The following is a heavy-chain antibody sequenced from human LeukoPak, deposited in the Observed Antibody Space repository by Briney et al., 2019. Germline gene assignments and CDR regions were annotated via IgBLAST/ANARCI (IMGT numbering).Heavy chain of an antibody. V-gene: IGHV1-69*04. CDR1: GGTFSSYA. D-gene: IGHD3-22*01. CDR2: IIPILGIA. J-gene: IGHJ4*02. CDR3: ARDFVSGYYVDY. Sequence: SVKVSCKASGGTFSSYAISWVRQAPGQGLEWMGRIIPILGIANYAQKFQGRVTITADKSTSTAYMELSGLRSEDTAVYYCARDFVSGYYVDYWGQGTLVTVSS.